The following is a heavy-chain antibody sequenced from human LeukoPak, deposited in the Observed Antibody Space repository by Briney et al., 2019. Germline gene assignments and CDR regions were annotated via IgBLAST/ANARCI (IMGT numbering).Heavy chain of an antibody. D-gene: IGHD3/OR15-3a*01. CDR2: SNSDRSST. CDR3: ARAARTGFDY. CDR1: GPSFSSHW. V-gene: IGHV3-74*01. Sequence: GRCLRLSCALAGPSFSSHWTHWVRHLPGKVLGWVPFSNSDRSSTSYAAAVKGRFTISRDNAKNTLYLQMNSLRVEDTAVYYCARAARTGFDYWGQGTLVTVSS. J-gene: IGHJ4*02.